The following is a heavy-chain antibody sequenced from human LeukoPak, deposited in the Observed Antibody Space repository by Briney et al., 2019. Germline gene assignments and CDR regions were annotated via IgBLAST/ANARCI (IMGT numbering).Heavy chain of an antibody. Sequence: XRLSXXXSGXTXXSYGMXWVRQAPGKGLEWVAVIWYDGSNKYYADSVKGRFTISRDNSKNTLYLQMNSLRAEDTAVYYCAREPLGYCSGGSCYSGWFDPWGQGTLVTVSS. CDR3: AREPLGYCSGGSCYSGWFDP. D-gene: IGHD2-15*01. V-gene: IGHV3-33*01. J-gene: IGHJ5*02. CDR2: IWYDGSNK. CDR1: GXTXXSYG.